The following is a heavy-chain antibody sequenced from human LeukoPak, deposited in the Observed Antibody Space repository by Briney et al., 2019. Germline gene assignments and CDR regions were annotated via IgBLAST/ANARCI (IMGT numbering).Heavy chain of an antibody. CDR2: IRQDGSEK. CDR3: ARLSAMVRGPEDIFYFEY. V-gene: IGHV3-7*01. Sequence: GGSLRLSCETSGFSFSTYWMSWVRQTPGKGLEWVANIRQDGSEKYYADSVKGRFTISRDIAKQSVFLQMNSLRAEDTALYYCARLSAMVRGPEDIFYFEYWGLGTLVTVSS. D-gene: IGHD3-10*01. J-gene: IGHJ4*02. CDR1: GFSFSTYW.